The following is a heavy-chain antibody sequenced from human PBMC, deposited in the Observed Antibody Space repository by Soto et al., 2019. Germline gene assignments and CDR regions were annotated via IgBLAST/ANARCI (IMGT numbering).Heavy chain of an antibody. CDR2: IIPIFGTA. CDR3: ARAAAEPGYYCYGMDV. V-gene: IGHV1-69*01. Sequence: QVQLVQSGAEVKKPGSSVKVSCKASGGTFSSYAISWVRQAPGQGLEWMGGIIPIFGTANYAQKFQGRVTITADESTSTAYMELSSLRSDDTAVYYCARAAAEPGYYCYGMDVWGQGTTVTVSS. J-gene: IGHJ6*02. D-gene: IGHD6-13*01. CDR1: GGTFSSYA.